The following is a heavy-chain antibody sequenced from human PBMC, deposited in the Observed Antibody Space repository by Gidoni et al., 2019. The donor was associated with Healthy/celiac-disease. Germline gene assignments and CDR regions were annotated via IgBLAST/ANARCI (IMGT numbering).Heavy chain of an antibody. J-gene: IGHJ4*02. V-gene: IGHV3-15*07. D-gene: IGHD3-10*01. CDR3: TGVLWFDDFDY. Sequence: EVPLVDSGRGLVKPGGSLRLSCPAFGFTFSNAWMNWVRQAPGKGLEWVGRIKIKTDGGTTDYAAPVKGRFTSSRDDSKNTLYLQRNSLKTEDTAVYYCTGVLWFDDFDYWGQGTLVTVSS. CDR2: IKIKTDGGTT. CDR1: GFTFSNAW.